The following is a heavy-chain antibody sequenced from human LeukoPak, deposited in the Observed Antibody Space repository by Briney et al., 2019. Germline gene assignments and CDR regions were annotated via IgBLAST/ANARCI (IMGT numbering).Heavy chain of an antibody. CDR3: ARNHYGSVDY. Sequence: GSLRLSCAASGFTFSNYWMHWVRQAPGKGLVWVSRVNGDGSATNYADSVKGRFTISRDNAKNTLYLQMNSLRPEDTAVYYCARNHYGSVDYWGQGTLVTVSS. D-gene: IGHD3-10*01. CDR1: GFTFSNYW. CDR2: VNGDGSAT. J-gene: IGHJ4*02. V-gene: IGHV3-74*01.